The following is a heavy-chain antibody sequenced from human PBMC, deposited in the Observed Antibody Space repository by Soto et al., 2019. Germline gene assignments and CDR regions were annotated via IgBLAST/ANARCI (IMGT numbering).Heavy chain of an antibody. D-gene: IGHD6-19*01. V-gene: IGHV3-74*01. J-gene: IGHJ6*02. CDR3: ASPYMYSSGLYFYGMDV. CDR2: INSDGSST. Sequence: EVQLVKSGGGLVQPGGSLRLSCAASGFTFSSYWMHWVRQAPGKGLVWVSRINSDGSSTSYADSVKGRFTISRDNAKNTVYLQMNSLRAEDTAVYYCASPYMYSSGLYFYGMDVWGQGTTVTVSS. CDR1: GFTFSSYW.